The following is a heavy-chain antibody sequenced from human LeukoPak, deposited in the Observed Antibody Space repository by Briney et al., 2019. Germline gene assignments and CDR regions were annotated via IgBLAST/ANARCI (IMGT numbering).Heavy chain of an antibody. Sequence: HPGTSLRLSCAASGFTFSSYAMHWVRQAPGKGLEWVAVISYDGSNKYYADSVKGRFTISRDNSKNTLYLQMNSLRAEDTAVYYCAREVAVAGEYWGQGTLVTVSS. D-gene: IGHD6-19*01. CDR2: ISYDGSNK. V-gene: IGHV3-30-3*01. J-gene: IGHJ4*02. CDR1: GFTFSSYA. CDR3: AREVAVAGEY.